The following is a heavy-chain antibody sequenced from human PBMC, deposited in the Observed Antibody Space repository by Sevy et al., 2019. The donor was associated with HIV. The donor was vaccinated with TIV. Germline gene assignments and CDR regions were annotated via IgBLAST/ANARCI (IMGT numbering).Heavy chain of an antibody. CDR1: GLTFDDYT. CDR2: ISWDGGST. V-gene: IGHV3-43*01. CDR3: AKDSSSWYGVFYFDY. Sequence: GGSLRLSCAASGLTFDDYTMHWVRQAPGKGLEWVSLISWDGGSTYYADSVKGRFTISRDNSKNSLYLQMNSLRTEDTALYYCAKDSSSWYGVFYFDYWGQGTLVTFSS. J-gene: IGHJ4*02. D-gene: IGHD6-13*01.